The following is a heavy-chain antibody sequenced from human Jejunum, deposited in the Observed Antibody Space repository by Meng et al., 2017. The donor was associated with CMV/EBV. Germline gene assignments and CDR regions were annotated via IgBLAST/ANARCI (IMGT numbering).Heavy chain of an antibody. V-gene: IGHV4-39*07. J-gene: IGHJ4*02. D-gene: IGHD2-2*01. CDR1: SSDGSY. Sequence: SSDGSYWGWIRQPPGKGLEWIGNMYYSGSTYYNPSLKSRVIMSVDTSKGHFSLKLTSVTAADTAVYYCARQRRYCTSTSCPGYYFDYWGQGTLVTVSS. CDR3: ARQRRYCTSTSCPGYYFDY. CDR2: MYYSGST.